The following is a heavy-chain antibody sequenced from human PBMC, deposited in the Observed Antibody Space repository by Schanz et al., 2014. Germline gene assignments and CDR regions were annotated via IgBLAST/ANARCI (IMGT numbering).Heavy chain of an antibody. CDR3: ARIGGSVFDY. CDR1: GLIFSNYV. Sequence: EVQLVESGGGLVQPGGSLKLSCAASGLIFSNYVMSWVRQAPGRGLEWVSVIGVDGTTTYYADSVKGRFTISRDNSKNTLYLQMNSLRAEDTAVYYCARIGGSVFDYWAQGTLVTVSS. D-gene: IGHD3-10*01. J-gene: IGHJ4*02. V-gene: IGHV3-23*04. CDR2: IGVDGTTT.